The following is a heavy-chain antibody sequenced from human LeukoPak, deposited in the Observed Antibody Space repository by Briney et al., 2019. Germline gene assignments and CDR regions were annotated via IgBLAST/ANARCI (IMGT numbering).Heavy chain of an antibody. CDR2: IYYSGST. J-gene: IGHJ4*02. V-gene: IGHV4-61*01. D-gene: IGHD6-19*01. Sequence: PSETLSLTCTVSGGSVSSGSYYWSWIRQPPGKGLEWIGYIYYSGSTNYNPSLKSRVTISVDTSKNQFSLMLPSVTAADTAVYYCARVAAVVDTRGFGFFDSWGQGTLATVSS. CDR1: GGSVSSGSYY. CDR3: ARVAAVVDTRGFGFFDS.